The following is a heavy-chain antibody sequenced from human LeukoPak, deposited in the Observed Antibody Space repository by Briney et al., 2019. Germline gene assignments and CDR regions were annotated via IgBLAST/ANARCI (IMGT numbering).Heavy chain of an antibody. D-gene: IGHD3-10*01. Sequence: SETLSLTCAVYGGSFSGYFWSWIRQPPGKGLEWIAEINHSESINFNPSLKSRLTISVDTSKNQFSLKLSSVTAADTAVYYCARHLGGSGSHDAFDLWGQGTMVTVSS. CDR2: INHSESI. CDR3: ARHLGGSGSHDAFDL. CDR1: GGSFSGYF. V-gene: IGHV4-34*01. J-gene: IGHJ3*01.